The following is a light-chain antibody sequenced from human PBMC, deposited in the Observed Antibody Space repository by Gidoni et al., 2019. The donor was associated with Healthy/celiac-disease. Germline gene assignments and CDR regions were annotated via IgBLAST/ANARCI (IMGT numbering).Light chain of an antibody. V-gene: IGKV3-15*01. J-gene: IGKJ3*01. CDR1: KSVSSN. CDR2: GAS. CDR3: QQYNNWPLT. Sequence: EIVMTQSPPTRSVSPGERATLPCRARKSVSSNLPWYQQKPGQAPRLLIYGASTRATGIPARFSGSGSGTEFTLTISSLQSEDFAVYYCQQYNNWPLTFGPXTKVDIK.